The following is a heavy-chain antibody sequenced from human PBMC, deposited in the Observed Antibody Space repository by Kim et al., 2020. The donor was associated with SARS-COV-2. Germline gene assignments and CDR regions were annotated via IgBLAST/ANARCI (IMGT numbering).Heavy chain of an antibody. J-gene: IGHJ6*02. V-gene: IGHV4-34*01. D-gene: IGHD3-10*01. CDR3: ARGEIWFGELSGPYYFYGMDV. CDR1: GGSFSGYY. CDR2: INHSGST. Sequence: SETLSLTCAVYGGSFSGYYWNWIRQPPGKGLEWIGEINHSGSTNYNPYLKSRVTISVDTSKTHFSLKLSSVTAADTAVYYCARGEIWFGELSGPYYFYGMDVWGQGTTVTVSS.